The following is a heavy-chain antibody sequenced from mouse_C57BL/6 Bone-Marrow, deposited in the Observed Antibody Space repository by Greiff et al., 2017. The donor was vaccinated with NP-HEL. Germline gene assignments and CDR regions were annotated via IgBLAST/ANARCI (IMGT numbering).Heavy chain of an antibody. CDR2: IYPRSGNT. V-gene: IGHV1-81*01. CDR3: ARESYYGNYGY. CDR1: GYTFTSYG. Sequence: QVQLQQSGAELARPGASVKLSCKASGYTFTSYGMSWVKQRTGQGLEWIGEIYPRSGNTYYTEKFKGKATLTADKSSSTAYMELRSLTSEDSAVYFCARESYYGNYGYWGQGTTLTVSS. J-gene: IGHJ2*01. D-gene: IGHD2-1*01.